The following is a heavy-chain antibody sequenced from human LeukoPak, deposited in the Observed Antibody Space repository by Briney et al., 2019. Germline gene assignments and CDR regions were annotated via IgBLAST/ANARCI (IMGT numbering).Heavy chain of an antibody. CDR2: ISAYNGKT. CDR3: ARDFPLPRYQLLLGGSFDY. J-gene: IGHJ4*02. Sequence: GASVKVSCKASGYTFTSYGISWVRQAPGQELEWMGWISAYNGKTNYAQKLQGRVTMTTDTSTSTAYMELRSLRSDDTAVYYCARDFPLPRYQLLLGGSFDYWGQGTLVTVSS. CDR1: GYTFTSYG. D-gene: IGHD2-2*01. V-gene: IGHV1-18*01.